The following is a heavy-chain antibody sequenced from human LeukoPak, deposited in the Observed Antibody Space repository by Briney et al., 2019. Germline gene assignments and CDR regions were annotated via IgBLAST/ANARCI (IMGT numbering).Heavy chain of an antibody. CDR2: ISGGDGTT. D-gene: IGHD6-6*01. CDR1: GFTFSNYA. Sequence: GGSLRLSCAASGFTFSNYAMNWARQAPGKGLEWVSGISGGDGTTFYADSVKGRFTISRDNSKNTLYLQMNSLRAEDTAVYYCAKAGSLDIAARQNYWGQGTLVTVSS. CDR3: AKAGSLDIAARQNY. V-gene: IGHV3-23*01. J-gene: IGHJ4*02.